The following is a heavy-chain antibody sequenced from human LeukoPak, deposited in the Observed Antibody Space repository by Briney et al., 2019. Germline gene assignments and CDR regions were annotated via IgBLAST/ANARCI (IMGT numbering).Heavy chain of an antibody. V-gene: IGHV1-18*04. CDR2: ISAYNGNT. J-gene: IGHJ4*02. CDR1: GYTFTGYY. Sequence: VASVKVSCKASGYTFTGYYMHWVRQAPGQGLEWMGWISAYNGNTNYAQKLQGRVTMTTDTSTSTAYMELRSLRSDDTAVYYCATTPIAAAGYFDYWGQGTLVTVSS. CDR3: ATTPIAAAGYFDY. D-gene: IGHD6-13*01.